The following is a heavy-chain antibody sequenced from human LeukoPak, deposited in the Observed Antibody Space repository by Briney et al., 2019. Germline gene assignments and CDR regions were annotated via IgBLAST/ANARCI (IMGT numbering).Heavy chain of an antibody. Sequence: SVKVSFKASGGTFSSYAISWVRQAPGQGLEWMGGIIPIFGTANYAQKFQGRVTITADESTSTAYMELSSLRSEDTAVYYCARDTSAYYHGMDVWGQGTTVTVSS. CDR1: GGTFSSYA. CDR3: ARDTSAYYHGMDV. V-gene: IGHV1-69*13. CDR2: IIPIFGTA. J-gene: IGHJ6*02.